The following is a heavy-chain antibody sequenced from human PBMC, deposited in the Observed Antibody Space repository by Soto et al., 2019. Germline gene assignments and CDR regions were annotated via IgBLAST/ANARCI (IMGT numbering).Heavy chain of an antibody. Sequence: EASVKVSCKASGYTFTSYGITWVRQAPGQGLAWMGWISAYNGNTNYAQRFQGRVTMSTDTSTNTAYMELRSLRSDDTGFYYCARGKYGGNYWGQGTLVTVSS. CDR1: GYTFTSYG. J-gene: IGHJ4*02. D-gene: IGHD2-15*01. V-gene: IGHV1-18*01. CDR2: ISAYNGNT. CDR3: ARGKYGGNY.